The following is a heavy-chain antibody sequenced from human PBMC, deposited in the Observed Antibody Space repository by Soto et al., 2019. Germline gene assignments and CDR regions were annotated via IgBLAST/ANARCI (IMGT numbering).Heavy chain of an antibody. CDR1: DGSIISSDYY. D-gene: IGHD1-26*01. J-gene: IGHJ6*02. V-gene: IGHV4-30-4*01. CDR3: ACSARNSIDD. Sequence: SETLSLTCSFSDGSIISSDYYWSWIRQHPGKGLEWIGNIYYSGNTYYNPSLKSQLTISIDTSKNQFSLKVGSVTAADTAVYYGACSARNSIDDWGQGTTVTVSS. CDR2: IYYSGNT.